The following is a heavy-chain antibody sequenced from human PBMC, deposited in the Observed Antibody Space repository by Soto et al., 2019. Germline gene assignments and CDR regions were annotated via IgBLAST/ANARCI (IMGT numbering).Heavy chain of an antibody. CDR3: ARDVAVAGPLPGYYYYYMDV. V-gene: IGHV3-11*01. CDR2: ISSSGSTI. D-gene: IGHD6-19*01. J-gene: IGHJ6*03. Sequence: PGGSLRLSCAASGFTFSDYYMSWIRQAPGKGLEWVSYISSSGSTIYYADSVKGRFTISRDNAKNSLYLQMNSLRAEDTAVYYCARDVAVAGPLPGYYYYYMDVWGKGTTVTVSS. CDR1: GFTFSDYY.